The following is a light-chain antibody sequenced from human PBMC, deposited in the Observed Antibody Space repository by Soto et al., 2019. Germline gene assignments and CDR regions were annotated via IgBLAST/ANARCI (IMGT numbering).Light chain of an antibody. J-gene: IGLJ2*01. CDR2: EGS. CDR3: CSYAGSSTVV. V-gene: IGLV2-23*01. Sequence: QSALTQPASVSGSPGQSITISCTGTSSDVGSYNLVSWYQQHPGKAPKLMIYEGSKRPSGVSNRFSGAKYGNTASLTISGSQAEDEADYYCCSYAGSSTVVFGGGTKLTVL. CDR1: SSDVGSYNL.